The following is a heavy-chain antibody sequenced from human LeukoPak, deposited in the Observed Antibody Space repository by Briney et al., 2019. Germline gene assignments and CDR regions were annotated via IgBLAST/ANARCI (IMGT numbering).Heavy chain of an antibody. CDR1: GGTFSSYA. D-gene: IGHD3-3*01. CDR3: EGARITIVGVTRVYNWFDH. J-gene: IGHJ5*02. Sequence: ASVKVSCKASGGTFSSYAISWVRQAPGQGRVWMGRIIPILGIANCAQKFQGRVTITADKSTSTAYKATSSLRSEDTGVYSCEGARITIVGVTRVYNWFDHWGQGTLVTVSS. CDR2: IIPILGIA. V-gene: IGHV1-69*04.